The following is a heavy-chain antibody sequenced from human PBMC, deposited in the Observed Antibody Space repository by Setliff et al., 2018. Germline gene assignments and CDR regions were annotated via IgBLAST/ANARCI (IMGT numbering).Heavy chain of an antibody. CDR2: IIHSGST. D-gene: IGHD2-15*01. J-gene: IGHJ4*02. V-gene: IGHV4-34*12. CDR3: ARSFSRSEKFLLDY. CDR1: GGSFSGYY. Sequence: SETLSLTCAVYGGSFSGYYWSWIRQPPGKRLEWIGEIIHSGSTNYYPSLKSRVTISMDTSKNQFSLKVSSVTAADTAVYYCARSFSRSEKFLLDYWGQGALVTVSS.